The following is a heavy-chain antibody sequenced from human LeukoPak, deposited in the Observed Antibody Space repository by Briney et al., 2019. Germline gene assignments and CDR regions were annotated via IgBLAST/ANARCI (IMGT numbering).Heavy chain of an antibody. Sequence: PGGSLRLSCAASGFSFSDGYWMHWVRQAPGKGLVWVSRISTDGTSTNYAESVKGRFTISRDNSRNTLYLQMDSLSAEDTAVYYCVKVDTWGQGTLVTVSS. V-gene: IGHV3-74*01. CDR2: ISTDGTST. CDR3: VKVDT. J-gene: IGHJ4*02. D-gene: IGHD3-22*01. CDR1: GFSFSDGYW.